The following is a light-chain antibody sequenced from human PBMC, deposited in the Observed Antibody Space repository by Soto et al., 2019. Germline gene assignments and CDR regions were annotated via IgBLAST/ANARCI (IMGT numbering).Light chain of an antibody. Sequence: EIVLTQSPGTLSLSPGERATLSCRASQDVNINYLAWYQHKAGHSPRLLIYGTSTRATGVPDRFSGTGSGTDFFLTITRLEPEDFAVYYCQHSAPSPIFTFGHGSKV. J-gene: IGKJ3*01. CDR3: QHSAPSPIFT. CDR1: QDVNINY. V-gene: IGKV3-20*01. CDR2: GTS.